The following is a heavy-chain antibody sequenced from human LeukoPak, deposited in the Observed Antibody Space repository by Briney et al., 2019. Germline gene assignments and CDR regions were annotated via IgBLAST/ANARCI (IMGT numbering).Heavy chain of an antibody. CDR1: GFTFSDYY. J-gene: IGHJ3*02. D-gene: IGHD3-22*01. Sequence: KPGGSLRLSCAASGFTFSDYYMSWIRQAPGKGLEWVSYISSSGSTIYYADSVKGRFTISRDNAKNSLYLQMNSLRAEDTAVYYCARDPPHYDSSGYPPGAFDIWGQGTMVTVSS. CDR2: ISSSGSTI. CDR3: ARDPPHYDSSGYPPGAFDI. V-gene: IGHV3-11*04.